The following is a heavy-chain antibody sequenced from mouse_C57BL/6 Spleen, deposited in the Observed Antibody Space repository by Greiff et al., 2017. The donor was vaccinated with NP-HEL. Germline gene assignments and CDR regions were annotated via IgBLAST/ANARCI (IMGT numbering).Heavy chain of an antibody. D-gene: IGHD2-4*01. V-gene: IGHV5-17*01. CDR3: ARSGGLRRFHFDY. Sequence: EVQVVESGGGLVKPGGSLKLSCAASGFTFSDYGMHWVRQAPEQGLEWVAYISSGSSTIYYADTVKGRFTISRDNAKNTLFLQMTSLRSEDTAMYYCARSGGLRRFHFDYWGQGTTLTVYS. J-gene: IGHJ2*01. CDR2: ISSGSSTI. CDR1: GFTFSDYG.